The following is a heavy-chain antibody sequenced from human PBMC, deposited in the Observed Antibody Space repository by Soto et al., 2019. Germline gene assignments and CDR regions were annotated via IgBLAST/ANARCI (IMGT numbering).Heavy chain of an antibody. CDR2: IKDDGSEI. CDR3: ARDIGFDYVN. J-gene: IGHJ4*02. V-gene: IGHV3-7*01. D-gene: IGHD5-12*01. CDR1: GFNVMSYW. Sequence: GGSLRLSCAVSGFNVMSYWMSWVRQAPGKGLEWVASIKDDGSEIYYLQSVRGRFTISRDSAGNALHLAMNYMSAEDTGVYFCARDIGFDYVNWGQGTLVTVSS.